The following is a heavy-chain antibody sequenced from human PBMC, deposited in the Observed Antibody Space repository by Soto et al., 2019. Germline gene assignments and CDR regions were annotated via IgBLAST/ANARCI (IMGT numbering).Heavy chain of an antibody. V-gene: IGHV1-69*13. Sequence: GASVQVSCKASGGTFSSYAISWVRQAPGQGLERMGGIIPIFGTANYAQKFQGRVTITADESTSTAYMELSSLRSEDTAVYYCARAVVPGRFLEWPNYYYYGMDVWGQGTTVTVSS. CDR2: IIPIFGTA. CDR3: ARAVVPGRFLEWPNYYYYGMDV. CDR1: GGTFSSYA. D-gene: IGHD3-3*01. J-gene: IGHJ6*02.